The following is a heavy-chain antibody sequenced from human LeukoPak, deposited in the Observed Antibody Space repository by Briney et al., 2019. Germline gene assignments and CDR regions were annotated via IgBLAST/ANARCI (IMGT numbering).Heavy chain of an antibody. V-gene: IGHV4-61*01. J-gene: IGHJ3*02. D-gene: IGHD3-10*01. Sequence: SETLSLTCSVSGGSVNSITYYWSWIRQPPGKGLEWTGFVYNSGSTNYHPSLKSRVTISVDTSKNKFSLKLTSVTAADTAIYFCASRAKLYSGSGSPGDAFEIWGQGTMVTVSS. CDR3: ASRAKLYSGSGSPGDAFEI. CDR1: GGSVNSITYY. CDR2: VYNSGST.